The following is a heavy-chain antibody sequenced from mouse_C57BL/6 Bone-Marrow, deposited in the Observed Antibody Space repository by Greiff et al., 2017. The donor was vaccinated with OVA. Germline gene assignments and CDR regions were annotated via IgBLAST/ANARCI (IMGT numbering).Heavy chain of an antibody. D-gene: IGHD1-1*01. CDR1: GYTFTSYW. CDR2: IDPSDSYT. J-gene: IGHJ2*01. Sequence: VQLQQPGAELVKPGASVKLSCKASGYTFTSYWMQWVKQRPGQGLEWIGEIDPSDSYTNYNQKFKGKATLTVDTSSSTAYMQLSSLTSEDSAVYYCARGRITTVVAPYFDYWRQGTTLTVSS. V-gene: IGHV1-50*01. CDR3: ARGRITTVVAPYFDY.